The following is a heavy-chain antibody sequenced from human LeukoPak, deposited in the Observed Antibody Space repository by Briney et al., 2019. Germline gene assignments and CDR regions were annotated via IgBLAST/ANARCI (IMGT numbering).Heavy chain of an antibody. D-gene: IGHD6-13*01. CDR1: GYTFTDYY. J-gene: IGHJ5*02. Sequence: ASVKVSCKASGYTFTDYYMHWVRQAPGQGLEWMGWINPNSGGTNYAQKFQGRVTMTRDTSISTAYMELSRLRSDDTAVYYCARKSAGTEWFDPWGQGTLVTVSS. CDR2: INPNSGGT. V-gene: IGHV1-2*02. CDR3: ARKSAGTEWFDP.